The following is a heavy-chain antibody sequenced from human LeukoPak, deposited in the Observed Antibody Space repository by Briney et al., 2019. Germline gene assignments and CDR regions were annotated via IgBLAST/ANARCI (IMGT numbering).Heavy chain of an antibody. V-gene: IGHV1-18*01. CDR1: GYTFTSYG. D-gene: IGHD3-10*01. Sequence: GASVKVSCKASGYTFTSYGISWVRQAPGQGLEWMGWISAYNGNTNYAQKLQGRVTMTTDTSTSTAYMELRSLRSDDTAVYYCARDAAPYYYGSGSYFDYWGQGTLVTVSS. CDR2: ISAYNGNT. J-gene: IGHJ4*02. CDR3: ARDAAPYYYGSGSYFDY.